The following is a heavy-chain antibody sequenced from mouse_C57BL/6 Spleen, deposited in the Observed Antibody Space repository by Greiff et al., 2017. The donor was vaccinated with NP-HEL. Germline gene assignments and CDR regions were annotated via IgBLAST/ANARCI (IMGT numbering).Heavy chain of an antibody. CDR1: GYAFSSSW. V-gene: IGHV1-82*01. J-gene: IGHJ4*01. CDR3: ARRGELGRVYAMDY. Sequence: QVQLKESGPELVKPGASVKISCKASGYAFSSSWMNWVKQRPGKGLEWIGRIYPGDGDTNYNGKFKGKATLTADKSSSTAYMQLSSQTSEDSAVYFCARRGELGRVYAMDYWGQGTSVTVSS. CDR2: IYPGDGDT.